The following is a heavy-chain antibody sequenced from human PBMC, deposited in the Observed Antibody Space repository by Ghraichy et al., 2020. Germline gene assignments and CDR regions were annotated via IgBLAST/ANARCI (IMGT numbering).Heavy chain of an antibody. J-gene: IGHJ3*02. D-gene: IGHD6-6*01. V-gene: IGHV4-28*06. CDR3: VRSRIAARRGAFDI. Sequence: KRLEWIADIFYSRSADYNPSLKSRVTMSIDLSKSQFSLNLTSVTASDTAVYFCVRSRIAARRGAFDIWG. CDR2: IFYSRSA.